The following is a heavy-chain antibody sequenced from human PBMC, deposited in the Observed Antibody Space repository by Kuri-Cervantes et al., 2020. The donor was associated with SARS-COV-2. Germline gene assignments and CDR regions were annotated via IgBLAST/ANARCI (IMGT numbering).Heavy chain of an antibody. D-gene: IGHD6-19*01. V-gene: IGHV4-59*12. Sequence: SETLSLTCTVSGGSLSSYKWSWIRQPPGKGLEWIGYIHHSGGTNYNPSLKSRVTISVDTPKNQFSLKLSSVTAADTAVYYCARRASGWYGYWGQGTLVTVSS. J-gene: IGHJ4*02. CDR3: ARRASGWYGY. CDR1: GGSLSSYK. CDR2: IHHSGGT.